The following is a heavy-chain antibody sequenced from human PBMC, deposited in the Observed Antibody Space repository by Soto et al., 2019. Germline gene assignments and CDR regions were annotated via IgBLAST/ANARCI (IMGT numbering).Heavy chain of an antibody. V-gene: IGHV4-59*08. D-gene: IGHD4-17*01. Sequence: QVQLQESGPGLVKPSETLSLTCTVSGGSISSYYWSWIRQPPGKGLEWIGYIYYSGSTNYNPSLKSRVTIAVDTSKNQFSLKLSSVTAADTAVYYCARRYGDCFAYWGQGTLVTVSS. CDR2: IYYSGST. CDR3: ARRYGDCFAY. CDR1: GGSISSYY. J-gene: IGHJ4*02.